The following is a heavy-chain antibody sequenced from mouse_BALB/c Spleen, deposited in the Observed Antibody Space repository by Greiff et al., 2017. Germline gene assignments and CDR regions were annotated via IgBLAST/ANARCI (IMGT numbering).Heavy chain of an antibody. CDR2: ILPGSGST. J-gene: IGHJ3*01. CDR1: GYTFSSYW. V-gene: IGHV1-9*01. Sequence: QVQLQQSGAELMKPGASVKISCKATGYTFSSYWIEWVKQRPGHGLEWIGEILPGSGSTNYNEKFKGKATFTADTSSNTAYMQLSSLTSEASAVYYCARPYYGSSLPWFAYWGQGTLVTVSA. D-gene: IGHD1-1*01. CDR3: ARPYYGSSLPWFAY.